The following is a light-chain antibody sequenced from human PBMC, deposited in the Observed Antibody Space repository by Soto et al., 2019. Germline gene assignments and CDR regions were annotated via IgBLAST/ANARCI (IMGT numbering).Light chain of an antibody. CDR3: QQYGSSPKT. J-gene: IGKJ1*01. V-gene: IGKV3-20*01. CDR2: AAS. Sequence: EIVLTRSPGTLSLSPGDRSPLSCRASQTISSTYLAWYRQKPGQAPRLLIYAASTRATGIPDRFSGSGSGTDFTLTISSLEPEDFAVYYCQQYGSSPKTFGQGTKVDI. CDR1: QTISSTY.